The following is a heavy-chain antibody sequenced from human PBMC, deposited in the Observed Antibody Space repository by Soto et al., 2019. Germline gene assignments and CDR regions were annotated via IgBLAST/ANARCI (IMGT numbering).Heavy chain of an antibody. D-gene: IGHD6-19*01. CDR1: GRSISGYY. V-gene: IGHV4-59*08. CDR3: ARHVSLPLAGTVFAS. J-gene: IGHJ4*02. Sequence: SETLSLTGTVSGRSISGYYWSWLRQPPGKGLEWIGYIYNIGSTNYNPSLRSRVTMSIDTSQEQFSLKLSSVTATDTAVYYCARHVSLPLAGTVFASWGRGTPVTGS. CDR2: IYNIGST.